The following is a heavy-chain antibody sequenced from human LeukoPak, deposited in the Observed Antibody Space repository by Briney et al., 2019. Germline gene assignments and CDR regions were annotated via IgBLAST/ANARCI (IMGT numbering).Heavy chain of an antibody. CDR2: IYCSGST. CDR1: GGFISSSSYY. V-gene: IGHV4-39*01. CDR3: ARHEYSSGWDAYDY. J-gene: IGHJ4*02. D-gene: IGHD6-19*01. Sequence: SETLSLTCTVSGGFISSSSYYWGWIRQPPGKGLEWIGSIYCSGSTYYNPSLKSRVTISVDTSKNQFSLKLSSVTAADTAVYYCARHEYSSGWDAYDYWGQGTLVTVSS.